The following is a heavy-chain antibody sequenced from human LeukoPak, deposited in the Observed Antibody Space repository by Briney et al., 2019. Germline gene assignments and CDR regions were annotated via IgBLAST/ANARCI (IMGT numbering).Heavy chain of an antibody. J-gene: IGHJ6*02. V-gene: IGHV3-53*01. CDR2: FYSGGST. D-gene: IGHD4-17*01. Sequence: GGSLRLSCAASGFTVSTNYMNGVRQARGKGLEWVSVFYSGGSTYYADSVKGRFTISRDNSKNTLYLQMNSLRAEDTAVYYCARDTVTTFRFRDYYYYGMDVWGQGTTVTVSS. CDR3: ARDTVTTFRFRDYYYYGMDV. CDR1: GFTVSTNY.